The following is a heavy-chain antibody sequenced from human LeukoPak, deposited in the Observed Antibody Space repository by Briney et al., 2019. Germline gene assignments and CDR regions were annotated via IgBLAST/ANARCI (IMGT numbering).Heavy chain of an antibody. CDR3: ARRRRPPSIVGATTGEDY. J-gene: IGHJ4*02. CDR2: IYHSGST. D-gene: IGHD1-26*01. Sequence: SETLSLTCAVSGGAISSGGYSWSWIRQPPGKGLEWIGYIYHSGSTYYNPSLKSRVTISVDTSKNQFSLKLSSVTAADTAVYYCARRRRPPSIVGATTGEDYWGQGTLVTVSS. CDR1: GGAISSGGYS. V-gene: IGHV4-30-2*01.